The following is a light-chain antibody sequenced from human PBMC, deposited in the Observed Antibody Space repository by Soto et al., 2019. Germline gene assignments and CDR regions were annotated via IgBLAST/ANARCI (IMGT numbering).Light chain of an antibody. CDR3: TSYAGSNSLL. Sequence: QSALTQPPSASGSPGQSVTVSCTGTRRDIGGYDHVSWYQQHPGKAPKLMIFEVSKRPSGVPDRFSASKSGNTASLTVSGLQDEDEAAYYCTSYAGSNSLLFGGGTKLTVL. V-gene: IGLV2-8*01. CDR2: EVS. CDR1: RRDIGGYDH. J-gene: IGLJ2*01.